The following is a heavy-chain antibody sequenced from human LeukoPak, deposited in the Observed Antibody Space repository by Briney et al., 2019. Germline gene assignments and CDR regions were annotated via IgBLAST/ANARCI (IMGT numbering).Heavy chain of an antibody. V-gene: IGHV3-48*04. CDR1: GFTLTSDS. J-gene: IGHJ4*02. D-gene: IGHD4-23*01. CDR3: ARGGRHDYDGRPPDY. CDR2: ISSGATTT. Sequence: GGSLRLSCAASGFTLTSDSMNWVRQAPGKGLEWISYISSGATTTYYADSVKGRFTISRDNAKNTLYLQMNSLRAEDTAVYYCARGGRHDYDGRPPDYWGQGTLVTVSS.